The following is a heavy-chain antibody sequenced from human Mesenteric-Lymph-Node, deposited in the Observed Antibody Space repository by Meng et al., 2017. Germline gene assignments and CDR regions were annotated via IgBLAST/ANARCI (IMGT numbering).Heavy chain of an antibody. CDR2: VTHSGST. V-gene: IGHV4-34*01. CDR3: AKGRANYFGSKHNYFDS. D-gene: IGHD3-10*01. Sequence: VQIQQWGAGLLKPSGTLSLPCAVYGGSFTAYYGTWIRQAPGKGPEWIGEVTHSGSTTYNPSLASRVSISVDKPKKQFSLTLNSVTAADTAVYYCAKGRANYFGSKHNYFDSWGQGTLVTVSS. J-gene: IGHJ5*01. CDR1: GGSFTAYY.